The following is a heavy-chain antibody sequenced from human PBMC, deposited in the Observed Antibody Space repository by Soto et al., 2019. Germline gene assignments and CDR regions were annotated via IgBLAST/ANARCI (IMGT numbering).Heavy chain of an antibody. CDR2: ISGSGGYT. CDR3: AKRISMVRGVTGRYYGSDA. CDR1: GFTFGTCA. V-gene: IGHV3-23*01. D-gene: IGHD3-10*01. J-gene: IGHJ6*02. Sequence: GGSLRLSCAASGFTFGTCAMTWVRQAPGKGLEWVSTISGSGGYTYYADSVKGRFTISRDNSKNTLALQMNSLTAEDTAIYYCAKRISMVRGVTGRYYGSDAWGQGTTVTVSS.